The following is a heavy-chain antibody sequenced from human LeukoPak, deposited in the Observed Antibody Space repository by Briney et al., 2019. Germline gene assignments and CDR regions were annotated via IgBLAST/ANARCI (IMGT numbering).Heavy chain of an antibody. J-gene: IGHJ4*02. V-gene: IGHV2-5*01. CDR3: AHYGDYRFMYYFDY. CDR1: GFSLSTSGVG. CDR2: IYWNDDN. D-gene: IGHD4-17*01. Sequence: SGPTLVKPTQTLTLTCTFSGFSLSTSGVGVGWIRQPPGKALEWLALIYWNDDNRYSPSLKSRLTITKDTSKNQVVLKMTNMDPVDTATYYCAHYGDYRFMYYFDYWGQGTLVTVSS.